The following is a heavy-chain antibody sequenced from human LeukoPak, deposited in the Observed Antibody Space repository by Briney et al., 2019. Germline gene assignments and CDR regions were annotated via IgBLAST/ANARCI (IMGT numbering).Heavy chain of an antibody. CDR3: ARRSSSSEGAFDI. J-gene: IGHJ3*02. CDR2: IYHSGST. D-gene: IGHD6-6*01. V-gene: IGHV4-30-2*01. CDR1: GGSISSGGYY. Sequence: ASETLSLTCTVSGGSISSGGYYWSWIRQPPGKGLEWIGYIYHSGSTYYNPSLKSRVTISVDRSKNQFSLKLSSVTAADTAVYYCARRSSSSEGAFDIWGQGTMVTVSS.